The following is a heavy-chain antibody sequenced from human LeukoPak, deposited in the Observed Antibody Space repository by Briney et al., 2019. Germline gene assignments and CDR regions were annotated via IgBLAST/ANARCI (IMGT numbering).Heavy chain of an antibody. CDR3: ARARDYYDSSGLGRNAFDI. CDR2: IIPIFGTA. V-gene: IGHV1-69*13. CDR1: GGTFSSYA. D-gene: IGHD3-22*01. Sequence: SVKVSCKASGGTFSSYAISWVRQAPGQGPEWMGGIIPIFGTANYAQKFQGRVTITADESTSTAYMELSSLRSEDTAVYYCARARDYYDSSGLGRNAFDIWGQGTMVTVSS. J-gene: IGHJ3*02.